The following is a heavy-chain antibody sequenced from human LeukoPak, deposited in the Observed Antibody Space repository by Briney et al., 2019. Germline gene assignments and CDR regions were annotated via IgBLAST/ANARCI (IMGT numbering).Heavy chain of an antibody. CDR2: IYSGGST. CDR3: AREYSSSSFYYYGMDV. J-gene: IGHJ6*02. Sequence: PGGSLRLSCAASGFTVSSNYMSWVRQAPGKGLEWVSVIYSGGSTYYADSVKGRFTISRDNSKNTLYLQMNSLRAEDTAVYYCAREYSSSSFYYYGMDVWGQGTTVTVSS. CDR1: GFTVSSNY. D-gene: IGHD6-6*01. V-gene: IGHV3-66*01.